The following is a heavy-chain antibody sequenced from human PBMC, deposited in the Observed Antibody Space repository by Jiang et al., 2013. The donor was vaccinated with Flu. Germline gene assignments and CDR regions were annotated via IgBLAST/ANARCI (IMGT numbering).Heavy chain of an antibody. Sequence: LLKPSETVSLTCTVSGGSITDTGYYWAWIRQPPGQGLEWIGNLDYSGSTNYNPSLKSRVTISVDKSKNQFSLKLSSVTAADTAVYYCARGDYGDYEYYYYYYGMDVWGQGTTVTVSS. V-gene: IGHV4-39*07. J-gene: IGHJ6*02. CDR3: ARGDYGDYEYYYYYYGMDV. D-gene: IGHD4-17*01. CDR1: GGSITDTGYY. CDR2: LDYSGST.